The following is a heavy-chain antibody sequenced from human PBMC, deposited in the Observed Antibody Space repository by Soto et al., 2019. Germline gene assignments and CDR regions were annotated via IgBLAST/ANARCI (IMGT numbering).Heavy chain of an antibody. CDR3: AEELGDFGDPYGDYYYYYYMDV. CDR2: ISGSGGST. J-gene: IGHJ6*03. D-gene: IGHD3-16*01. CDR1: GFTFSSYA. Sequence: GSLRLSCAASGFTFSSYAMSWVRQAPGKGLEWVSAISGSGGSTYYADSVKGRFTISRDNSKNTLYLQMNSLRAEDTAVYYCAEELGDFGDPYGDYYYYYYMDVWGKGTTVTVSS. V-gene: IGHV3-23*01.